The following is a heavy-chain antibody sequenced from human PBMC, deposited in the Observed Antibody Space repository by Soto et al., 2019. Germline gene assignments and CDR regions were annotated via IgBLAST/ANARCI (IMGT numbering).Heavy chain of an antibody. D-gene: IGHD6-13*01. CDR2: IKQDGSEK. V-gene: IGHV3-7*01. CDR3: ARDFIAAAGTAFDY. Sequence: GGSLRLSCAASGFTFSSYWMSWVRQAPGKGLEWVANIKQDGSEKYYVDSVKGRFTISRDNAKNSLYLQMNSLRAEDTAVYYCARDFIAAAGTAFDYWGQGTLVTVSS. CDR1: GFTFSSYW. J-gene: IGHJ4*02.